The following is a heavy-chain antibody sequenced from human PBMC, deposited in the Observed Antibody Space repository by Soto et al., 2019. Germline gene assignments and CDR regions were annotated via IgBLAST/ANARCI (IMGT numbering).Heavy chain of an antibody. Sequence: EVQLVESGGGLVQPGGSLRLSCAASGFTFRSYWMSWVRQAPGKGLEWVANINQDGSEIYYVDSVEGRFSISRDNAENSLYLQMNSLRAEDTAVYYCVRGFHVRLGITYFYYMDVWGTGTTVTVSS. CDR2: INQDGSEI. J-gene: IGHJ6*03. CDR3: VRGFHVRLGITYFYYMDV. V-gene: IGHV3-7*01. D-gene: IGHD7-27*01. CDR1: GFTFRSYW.